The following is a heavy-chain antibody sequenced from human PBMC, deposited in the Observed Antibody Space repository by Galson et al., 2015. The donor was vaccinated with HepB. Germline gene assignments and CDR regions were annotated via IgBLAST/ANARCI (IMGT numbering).Heavy chain of an antibody. CDR1: GFTFSSYS. V-gene: IGHV3-48*02. D-gene: IGHD3-16*02. CDR2: ISSSSSTI. J-gene: IGHJ4*02. Sequence: SLRLSCAASGFTFSSYSMNWVRQAPGKGLEWVSYISSSSSTIYYADSVKGRFTISRDNAKNSLYLQMNSLRDEDTAVYYCARDSYDYVWGSYRYLNFDYWGQGTLVTVSS. CDR3: ARDSYDYVWGSYRYLNFDY.